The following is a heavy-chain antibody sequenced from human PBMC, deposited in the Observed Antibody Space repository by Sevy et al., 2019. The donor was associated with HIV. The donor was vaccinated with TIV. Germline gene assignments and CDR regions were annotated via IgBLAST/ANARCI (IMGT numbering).Heavy chain of an antibody. D-gene: IGHD5-12*01. CDR2: ISSTSGYI. J-gene: IGHJ4*02. CDR3: ARAVVEISTWRSDY. CDR1: GFTFSSYR. V-gene: IGHV3-21*01. Sequence: ESLKISCAASGFTFSSYRMTWVRQAPGKGLEWVSCISSTSGYINYADSVKGRFTISRDNAKNLLYLQMDSLRAEDTAVYYCARAVVEISTWRSDYWGQGTLVTVSS.